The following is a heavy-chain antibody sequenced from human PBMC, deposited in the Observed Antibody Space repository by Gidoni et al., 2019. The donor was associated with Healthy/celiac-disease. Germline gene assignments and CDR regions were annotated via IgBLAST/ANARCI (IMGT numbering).Heavy chain of an antibody. CDR2: ICGSGGST. CDR3: AFYYDILTGYYRDFDY. D-gene: IGHD3-9*01. V-gene: IGHV3-23*01. Sequence: EVQLLESGGGLVQPGGSLRLSCAASGFTFSSYAMSWVRQAPGKGLEWVSAICGSGGSTYYADSVKGRFTIPRDNSKNTLYLQMNSLRAEDTAVYYCAFYYDILTGYYRDFDYWGQGTLVTVSS. J-gene: IGHJ4*02. CDR1: GFTFSSYA.